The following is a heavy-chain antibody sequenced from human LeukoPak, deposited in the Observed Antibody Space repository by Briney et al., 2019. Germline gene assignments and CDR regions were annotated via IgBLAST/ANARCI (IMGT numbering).Heavy chain of an antibody. J-gene: IGHJ4*02. Sequence: GASVTVSYTPSGYTFTYYYIHWVGQAPGQGRKWMGWISPNSGGTKYAHKFQGRVTMTRDTSISAAYMELSSLTSDDTAVYYCATKSSGYFMYWGQGTLVTVSS. CDR2: ISPNSGGT. D-gene: IGHD3-3*01. CDR1: GYTFTYYY. V-gene: IGHV1-2*07. CDR3: ATKSSGYFMY.